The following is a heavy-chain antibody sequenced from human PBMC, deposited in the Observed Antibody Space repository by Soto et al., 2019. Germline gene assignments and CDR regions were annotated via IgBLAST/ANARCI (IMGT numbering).Heavy chain of an antibody. CDR1: GGSISSYY. D-gene: IGHD6-13*01. J-gene: IGHJ3*02. Sequence: SETLSLTCTVSGGSISSYYWSWIRQPPGKGLEWIGYIYYSGSTNYNPSLKSRVTISVDTSKNQFSLKLSSVTAADTAVYYCARDCSSSCYHDAFDIWGQGTMVTVS. V-gene: IGHV4-59*01. CDR2: IYYSGST. CDR3: ARDCSSSCYHDAFDI.